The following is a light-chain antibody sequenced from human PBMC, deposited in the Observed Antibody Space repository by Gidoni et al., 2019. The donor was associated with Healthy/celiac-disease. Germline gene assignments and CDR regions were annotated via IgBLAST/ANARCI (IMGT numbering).Light chain of an antibody. CDR2: WAS. J-gene: IGKJ1*01. CDR3: QRYYSTPPT. Sequence: IVLTQLPDSLPVSLGERATTNCKSSQSVLYNSNNKNYLAWYQQKAGQPPKLLIYWASTRESGVPDRIGSGGSGEDFPITSSILQAEDVAVYYCQRYYSTPPTFGQGTKVEIK. CDR1: QSVLYNSNNKNY. V-gene: IGKV4-1*01.